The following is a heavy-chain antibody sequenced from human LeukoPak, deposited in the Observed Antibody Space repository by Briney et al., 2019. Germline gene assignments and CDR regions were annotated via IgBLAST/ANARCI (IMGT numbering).Heavy chain of an antibody. V-gene: IGHV4-31*03. Sequence: SETLSLTCTVSGGSISSGGYYWSWIRQHPGKGLEWIGYIYYSGSTYYNPSLKSRVTISVDTSKNQFSLKLSSVTAADTAVYYCARFVFGAMTTVVTWAFDIWGQGTMVTVSS. CDR2: IYYSGST. CDR3: ARFVFGAMTTVVTWAFDI. J-gene: IGHJ3*02. CDR1: GGSISSGGYY. D-gene: IGHD4-23*01.